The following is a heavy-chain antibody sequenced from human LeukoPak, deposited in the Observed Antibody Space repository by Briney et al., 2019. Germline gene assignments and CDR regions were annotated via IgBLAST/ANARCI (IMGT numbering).Heavy chain of an antibody. D-gene: IGHD2-21*02. V-gene: IGHV3-43*02. CDR1: GFTFDDYA. CDR3: AKAYCGGDCYPGDY. CDR2: IGGDGTDT. J-gene: IGHJ4*02. Sequence: GGSLRLSCVVSGFTFDDYAMHWVCQAPGKGLEWVSLIGGDGTDTYYANSVKGRFTISRDNSKKSLYLQMSSLTTEDTALYYCAKAYCGGDCYPGDYWGQGTLITVSS.